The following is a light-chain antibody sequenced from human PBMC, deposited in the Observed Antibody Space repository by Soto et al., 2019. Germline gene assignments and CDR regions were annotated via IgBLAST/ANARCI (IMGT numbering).Light chain of an antibody. CDR2: AAS. Sequence: QSPSSLSASVGDRVTITCRASQSISSYLNWYQQKPGKAPKLLIYAASSLQSGVPSRFSGSGSGTDFTLTISSLQPEDFATYYCHKSYSTPLTFGQGTRLEIK. J-gene: IGKJ5*01. V-gene: IGKV1-39*01. CDR1: QSISSY. CDR3: HKSYSTPLT.